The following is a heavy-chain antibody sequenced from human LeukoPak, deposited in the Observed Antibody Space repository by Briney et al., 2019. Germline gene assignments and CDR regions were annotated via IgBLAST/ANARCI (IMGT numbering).Heavy chain of an antibody. Sequence: PGGSLRLSCAASGFTFSSYGMHWVRQAPGKGLEWVAFLRYDGSKKYYADSVKGRFTISRDNSKNTLYLQMNSLRAEDTAVYYCAKDNESSRHQTHYYFYMDVWGKGTTVTVSS. J-gene: IGHJ6*03. CDR2: LRYDGSKK. V-gene: IGHV3-30*02. CDR1: GFTFSSYG. CDR3: AKDNESSRHQTHYYFYMDV. D-gene: IGHD3-22*01.